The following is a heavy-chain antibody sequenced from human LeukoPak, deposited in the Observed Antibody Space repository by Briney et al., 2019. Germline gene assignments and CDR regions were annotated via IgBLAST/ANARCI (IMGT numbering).Heavy chain of an antibody. V-gene: IGHV1-2*02. Sequence: GASVKVSCKASGYTFTGYYMHWVRQAPGQGLEWMGWINPNSGGTNYAQKFQGRVTMTRDTSISTAYMELSRLGSDDTAVYYCAREQMVRGVVSGSGRAPYYYYGMDVWGQGTTVTVSS. J-gene: IGHJ6*02. CDR1: GYTFTGYY. CDR3: AREQMVRGVVSGSGRAPYYYYGMDV. CDR2: INPNSGGT. D-gene: IGHD3-10*01.